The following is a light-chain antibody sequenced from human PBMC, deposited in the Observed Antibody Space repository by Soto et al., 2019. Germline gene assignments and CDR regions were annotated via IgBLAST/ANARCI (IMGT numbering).Light chain of an antibody. CDR2: DAS. J-gene: IGKJ1*01. CDR1: QSIGSW. V-gene: IGKV1-5*01. Sequence: DIQMTQSPSTLSASVGDRVTITCRASQSIGSWLAWYQQKPGKAPKLLIYDASTLESGVPSRFSGRGSGTEFTLTISSLQPDDVAAYYCQQYNSYPWTFGQGTKVEIK. CDR3: QQYNSYPWT.